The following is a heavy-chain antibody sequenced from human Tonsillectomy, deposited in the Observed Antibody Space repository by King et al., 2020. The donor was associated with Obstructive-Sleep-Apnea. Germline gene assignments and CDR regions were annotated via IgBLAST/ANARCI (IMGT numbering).Heavy chain of an antibody. CDR1: GFTFSSYW. CDR3: ARDQGEGATRWYFDL. D-gene: IGHD1-26*01. CDR2: IKQDGSEK. V-gene: IGHV3-7*01. Sequence: VQLVQSGGGLVQPGGSLRLSCAASGFTFSSYWMSWVCQAPGKGLGWGANIKQDGSEKYYVDSVKGGLTISRDNAKNSLYLQMNSLRAENTAVYYCARDQGEGATRWYFDLWGRGTLVTVSS. J-gene: IGHJ2*01.